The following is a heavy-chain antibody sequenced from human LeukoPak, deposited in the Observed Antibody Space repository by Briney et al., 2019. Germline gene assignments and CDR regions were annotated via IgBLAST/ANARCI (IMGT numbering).Heavy chain of an antibody. CDR3: ARGEERDYYYYYGMDV. CDR1: GYTFPSYF. V-gene: IGHV1-46*01. J-gene: IGHJ6*02. CDR2: INPTGGST. Sequence: ASVKVSCKASGYTFPSYFMHWVRQAPGQGLEWMGIINPTGGSTTYAQKFQGRVTMTRDTSTSTVYMELSSLRSDDTAVYYCARGEERDYYYYYGMDVWGQGTTVTVSS.